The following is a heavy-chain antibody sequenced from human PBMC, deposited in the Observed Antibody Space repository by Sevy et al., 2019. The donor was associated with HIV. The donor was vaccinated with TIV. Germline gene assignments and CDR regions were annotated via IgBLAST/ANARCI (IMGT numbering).Heavy chain of an antibody. Sequence: GGSLRLSCAASGFTFSSYAMHWVRQAPGKGLEWVAVISYDGSNKYYADSVKGRFTISRDNSKNTLYLQMNSLRAEDTVVYYCARDKVVVVPAAMAPYYYYYGMDVWGQGTTVTVSS. D-gene: IGHD2-2*01. V-gene: IGHV3-30*04. J-gene: IGHJ6*02. CDR3: ARDKVVVVPAAMAPYYYYYGMDV. CDR2: ISYDGSNK. CDR1: GFTFSSYA.